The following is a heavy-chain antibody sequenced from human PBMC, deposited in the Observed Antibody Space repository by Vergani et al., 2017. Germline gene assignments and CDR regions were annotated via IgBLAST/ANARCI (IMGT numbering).Heavy chain of an antibody. V-gene: IGHV3-74*01. CDR2: INSDGSST. Sequence: EVQLVESGGGLVQPGGSLRLSCAASGLTFSSYWMHWVRQAPGKGLVWVSRINSDGSSTSYADSVKGRFTISRDNAKNTLYVQMNSLRAEDTAVYYCARVYGERSPSYFDYWGQGTLVTVSS. CDR3: ARVYGERSPSYFDY. J-gene: IGHJ4*02. D-gene: IGHD4-17*01. CDR1: GLTFSSYW.